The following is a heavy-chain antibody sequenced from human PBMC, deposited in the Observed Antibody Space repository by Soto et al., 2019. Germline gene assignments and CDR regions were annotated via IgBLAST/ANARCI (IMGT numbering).Heavy chain of an antibody. J-gene: IGHJ4*02. CDR3: ASGSDSGSWWGDYFDY. CDR1: GFTFSSYS. CDR2: ISSSSSYI. Sequence: GGSLRLSCAASGFTFSSYSMNWVRQAPGKGLEWVSSISSSSSYIYYADSVKGRFTISRDNAKNSLYLQMNSLRAEDTAVYYCASGSDSGSWWGDYFDYWGQGTLVTVSS. V-gene: IGHV3-21*01. D-gene: IGHD6-13*01.